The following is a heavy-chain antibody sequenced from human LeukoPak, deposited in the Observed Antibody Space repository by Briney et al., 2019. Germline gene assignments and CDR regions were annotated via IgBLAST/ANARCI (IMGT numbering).Heavy chain of an antibody. CDR3: ARVLPSGYSYGYFDY. D-gene: IGHD5-18*01. V-gene: IGHV4-4*07. CDR2: IYTSGSS. J-gene: IGHJ4*02. Sequence: PSETLSLTCTVSGGSISYYYWNWIRQSAGKGLEWIGRIYTSGSSNYNPSLKSRVTISVDTSKNQFSLKLSSVTAADTAVYYCARVLPSGYSYGYFDYWGQGTLVTVSS. CDR1: GGSISYYY.